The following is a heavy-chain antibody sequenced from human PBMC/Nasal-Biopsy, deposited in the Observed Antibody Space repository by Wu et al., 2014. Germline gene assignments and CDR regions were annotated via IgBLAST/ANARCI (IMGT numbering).Heavy chain of an antibody. CDR3: AREHYYYDSRTRSYRDFDY. CDR1: GFTFSTYA. CDR2: IGASGGDT. D-gene: IGHD3-10*01. V-gene: IGHV3-23*01. Sequence: RLSCAASGFTFSTYAMTWVRQAPGKGLEWVSAIGASGGDTYYADSVKGRLTISRDNSKNTLYLQMNSLRAEDTAVYYCAREHYYYDSRTRSYRDFDYWGQGTLVTVSS. J-gene: IGHJ4*02.